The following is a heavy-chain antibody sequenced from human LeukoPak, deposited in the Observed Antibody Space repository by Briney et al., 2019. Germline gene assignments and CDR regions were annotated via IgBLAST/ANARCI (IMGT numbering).Heavy chain of an antibody. CDR1: GFSFSTYS. V-gene: IGHV3-48*04. CDR2: ISSSGSTI. Sequence: GGSLRLSCAASGFSFSTYSMSWVRQAPGKGLEWVSYISSSGSTIYYADSVKGRFTISRDNAKNSLYLQMNSLRAEDTAVYYCAELGITMIGGVWGKGTTVTISS. CDR3: AELGITMIGGV. J-gene: IGHJ6*04. D-gene: IGHD3-10*02.